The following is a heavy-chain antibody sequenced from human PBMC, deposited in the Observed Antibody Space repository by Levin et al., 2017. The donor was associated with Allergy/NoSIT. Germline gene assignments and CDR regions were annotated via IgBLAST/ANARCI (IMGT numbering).Heavy chain of an antibody. D-gene: IGHD3-9*01. CDR1: GYSSSSYW. Sequence: RGESLKISCQGSGYSSSSYWIGWVRQMPGKGLEWMGIIYLGDSDTTYSPSFQGQVTISADKSISTAYLQWSSLKASDTAMYYCAKTTRISTGYYPNYFDPWGQGTLVTVSS. CDR3: AKTTRISTGYYPNYFDP. CDR2: IYLGDSDT. J-gene: IGHJ5*02. V-gene: IGHV5-51*01.